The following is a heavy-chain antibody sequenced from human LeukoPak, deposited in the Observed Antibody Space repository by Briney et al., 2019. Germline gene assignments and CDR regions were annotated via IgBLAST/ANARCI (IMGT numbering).Heavy chain of an antibody. D-gene: IGHD6-19*01. V-gene: IGHV3-23*01. CDR1: GFSFSSYA. CDR2: ISGSGDNT. J-gene: IGHJ4*02. CDR3: AKRSGYTTGWFFDF. Sequence: GGSLRLSCAASGFSFSSYAMSWVRQAPGKGLEWVSSISGSGDNTYYAESVKGRFTISRDNSKNTLFLQMNSLRAENTAVFYCAKRSGYTTGWFFDFWGQGTPVTVSS.